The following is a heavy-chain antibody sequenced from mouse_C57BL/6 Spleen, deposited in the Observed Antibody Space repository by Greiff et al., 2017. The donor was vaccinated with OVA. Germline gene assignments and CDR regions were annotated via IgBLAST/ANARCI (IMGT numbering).Heavy chain of an antibody. CDR3: AKNTMVTTRDAMDY. CDR1: GFSLTSYG. Sequence: VKVVESGPGLVQPSQSLSITCTVSGFSLTSYGVHWVRQSPGTGLEWLGVIWRGGSTDYNAAFMSRLSITKDNSKSQVFFKMNSLQADYTAIYYCAKNTMVTTRDAMDYWGQGTSVTVSS. V-gene: IGHV2-5*01. CDR2: IWRGGST. D-gene: IGHD2-2*01. J-gene: IGHJ4*01.